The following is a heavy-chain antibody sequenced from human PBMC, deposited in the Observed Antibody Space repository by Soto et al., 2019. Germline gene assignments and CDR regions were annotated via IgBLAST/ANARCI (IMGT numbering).Heavy chain of an antibody. J-gene: IGHJ5*02. Sequence: LRLSCAVSGFTVTDHYVNWVRQAPGKGLEWVSVIYIGGATYYRDSVQGRFTLSRDPSDNSVSLHMNNLTVADAAVYLGAIGLQPADHWGLGTLVTVSS. CDR1: GFTVTDHY. CDR3: AIGLQPADH. D-gene: IGHD2-2*01. CDR2: IYIGGAT. V-gene: IGHV3-53*01.